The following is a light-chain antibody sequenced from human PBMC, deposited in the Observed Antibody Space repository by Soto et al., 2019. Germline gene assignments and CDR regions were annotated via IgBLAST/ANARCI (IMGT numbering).Light chain of an antibody. Sequence: DIQMTQYPSSLSASVGDRVTITCRASQSISYYLNWYQQKQGRAPRLLIYSTSTLQSGVPAKFSGSASGTDFTLTISSLQPEDFATYYCQQSYSNPWTFGQGTKVEIK. CDR2: STS. CDR1: QSISYY. J-gene: IGKJ1*01. V-gene: IGKV1-39*01. CDR3: QQSYSNPWT.